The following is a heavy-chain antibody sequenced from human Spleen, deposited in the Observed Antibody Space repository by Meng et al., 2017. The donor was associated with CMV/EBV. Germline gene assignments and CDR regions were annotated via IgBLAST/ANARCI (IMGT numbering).Heavy chain of an antibody. V-gene: IGHV3-21*01. CDR2: ISSSSSYI. J-gene: IGHJ4*02. CDR1: GFTFSAYS. Sequence: GESLKISCAASGFTFSAYSMNWVRQAPGKGLEWVSSISSSSSYIYYADSVKGRFTISRDNAKNSLYLQMNSLRAEDTAVYYCARGPIRGGFVVVPAASLYWGQGTLVTVSS. CDR3: ARGPIRGGFVVVPAASLY. D-gene: IGHD2-2*01.